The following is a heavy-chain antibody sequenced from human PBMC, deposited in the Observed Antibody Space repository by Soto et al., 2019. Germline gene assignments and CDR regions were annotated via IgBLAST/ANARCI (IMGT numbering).Heavy chain of an antibody. D-gene: IGHD2-21*02. V-gene: IGHV1-46*01. CDR3: ASVTTIWSN. CDR1: GYSSSNYY. Sequence: QIQVVQSGAEVKEPGASVKVSCMASGYSSSNYYTHWVRQAPGQGLEWMGIVNPNGASTNYAQRFQGRVTLARDTSTNTDYMELSRLPSDDTAVYFCASVTTIWSNWGQGTRVTVSS. J-gene: IGHJ4*02. CDR2: VNPNGAST.